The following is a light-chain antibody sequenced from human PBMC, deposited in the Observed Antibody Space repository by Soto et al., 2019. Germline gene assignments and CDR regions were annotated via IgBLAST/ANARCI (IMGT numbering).Light chain of an antibody. Sequence: IVPTQPPATPSGSEGERAILSCRASQSVSSNLAWYQQKPGQAPRLLIYGASTRATGIPARFSGSGSGTEFTLTISSLQSEDFAVYYCQQYNNWPPITFGQGTRLEI. CDR2: GAS. CDR1: QSVSSN. V-gene: IGKV3-15*01. J-gene: IGKJ5*01. CDR3: QQYNNWPPIT.